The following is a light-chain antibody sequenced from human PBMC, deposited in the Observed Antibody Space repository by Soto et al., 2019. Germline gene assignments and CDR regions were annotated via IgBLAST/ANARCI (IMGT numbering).Light chain of an antibody. CDR1: QTIHSF. CDR3: QHYNSYSEA. V-gene: IGKV1-5*01. Sequence: DIQMTQSPSTLSASVGDRFTITCRASQTIHSFLAWYQQKAGKAPKLLIYDASNLESGVPSRFSGSGSGTEFTLTISSLQPDDFATYYCQHYNSYSEAFGQGTKVDIK. J-gene: IGKJ1*01. CDR2: DAS.